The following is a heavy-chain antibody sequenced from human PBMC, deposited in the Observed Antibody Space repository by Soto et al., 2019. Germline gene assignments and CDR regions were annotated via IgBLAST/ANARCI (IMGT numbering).Heavy chain of an antibody. CDR1: GFTFSSYA. J-gene: IGHJ4*02. D-gene: IGHD3-16*01. Sequence: GRSLRLSCAASGFTFSSYAMSWVRQAPGKGLEWVSAISGSGGSTYYADSVKGRFTISRDNSKNTLYLQMNSLRAEDTAVYYRAKDPPYDYSADTFDYWGQGTLVTVSS. CDR3: AKDPPYDYSADTFDY. V-gene: IGHV3-23*01. CDR2: ISGSGGST.